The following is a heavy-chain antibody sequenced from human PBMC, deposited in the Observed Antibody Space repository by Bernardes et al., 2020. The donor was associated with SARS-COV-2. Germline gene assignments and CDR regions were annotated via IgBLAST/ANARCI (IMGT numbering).Heavy chain of an antibody. CDR2: IKSKTDGGTT. V-gene: IGHV3-15*01. J-gene: IGHJ4*02. CDR3: TTERRYDYVWGSYRPGY. D-gene: IGHD3-16*02. Sequence: GSLRLSCAASGFTFSNAWMSWVRQAPGKGLEWVCRIKSKTDGGTTDYAAPVKGRFTISRDDSKNTLYLQMNSLKTEDTAVYYCTTERRYDYVWGSYRPGYWGQGTLVTVSS. CDR1: GFTFSNAW.